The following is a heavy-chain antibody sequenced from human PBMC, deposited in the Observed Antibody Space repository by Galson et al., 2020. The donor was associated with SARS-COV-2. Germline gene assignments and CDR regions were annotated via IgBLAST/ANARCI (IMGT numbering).Heavy chain of an antibody. CDR1: GFTFSAYY. V-gene: IGHV3-11*01. CDR3: ARDQVLVPAARTYYFYGRDV. CDR2: ISSSGSTI. D-gene: IGHD2-2*01. Sequence: KIGESLKISCAASGFTFSAYYMSWIRQAPGKGLEWISSISSSGSTIYYADSVKGRFTISRDNAKNSLYLQMNSLRAEDTAMYYCARDQVLVPAARTYYFYGRDVWGQGTTVTVSS. J-gene: IGHJ6*02.